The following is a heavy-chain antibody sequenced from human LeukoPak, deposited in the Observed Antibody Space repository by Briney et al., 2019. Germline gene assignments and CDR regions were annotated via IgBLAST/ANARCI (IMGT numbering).Heavy chain of an antibody. Sequence: SETLSLTCTVSGGSISSYYWSWIRQPPGKGLEWIGYIYYSGSTNYNPSLKSRVTISVDTSKNQFSLKLSSVTAADTAVYYCARLDYSAYYDFWSGYPMYFDLWGRGTLVTVSS. CDR3: ARLDYSAYYDFWSGYPMYFDL. D-gene: IGHD3-3*01. V-gene: IGHV4-59*08. CDR2: IYYSGST. CDR1: GGSISSYY. J-gene: IGHJ2*01.